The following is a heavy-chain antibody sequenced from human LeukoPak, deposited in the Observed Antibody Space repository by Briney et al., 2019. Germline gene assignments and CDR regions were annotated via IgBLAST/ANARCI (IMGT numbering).Heavy chain of an antibody. Sequence: GASVKVSCKASGGTFSSYAISWVRQAPGQGLEWMGGIIPIFGTANYAQKFQGRVTITADESTSTASMGLSSLRSEDTAVYYCARGPAALTEYYFDYWGQGTLVTVSS. CDR2: IIPIFGTA. CDR1: GGTFSSYA. V-gene: IGHV1-69*13. D-gene: IGHD2-2*01. J-gene: IGHJ4*02. CDR3: ARGPAALTEYYFDY.